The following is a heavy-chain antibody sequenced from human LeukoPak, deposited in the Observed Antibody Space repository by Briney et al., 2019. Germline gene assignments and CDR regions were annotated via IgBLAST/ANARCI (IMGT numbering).Heavy chain of an antibody. V-gene: IGHV3-30*18. CDR1: GFSFISYG. CDR2: ISDDGRRK. Sequence: GGSLRLSCAASGFSFISYGMHWVRQAPGKGLEWVGGISDDGRRKDYADSVKGRFTISRDNSKDTLYLQMNSLRAEDTAVYYCAKRPSDYGDYVSYFDYWGQGTLVTVSS. J-gene: IGHJ4*02. D-gene: IGHD4-17*01. CDR3: AKRPSDYGDYVSYFDY.